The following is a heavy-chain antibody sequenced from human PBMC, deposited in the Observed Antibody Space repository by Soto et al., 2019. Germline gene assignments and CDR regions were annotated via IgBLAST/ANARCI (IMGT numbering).Heavy chain of an antibody. CDR1: GGSISSGGYS. J-gene: IGHJ5*01. Sequence: QLQLQESGSGLVKPSQTLSLTCAVSGGSISSGGYSWSWIRQPPGKGLEWIGYMYHSGSTYYNPSLHRRVTRARVGTNTQFSLLPSSVTAAASAVYYCARVPDSCGPGILVTVSS. V-gene: IGHV4-30-2*01. CDR3: ARVPDS. CDR2: MYHSGST.